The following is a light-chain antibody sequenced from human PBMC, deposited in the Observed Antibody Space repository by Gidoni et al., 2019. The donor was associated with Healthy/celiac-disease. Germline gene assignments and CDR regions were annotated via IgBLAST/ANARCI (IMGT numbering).Light chain of an antibody. V-gene: IGLV3-1*01. Sequence: SYDLTPPPSLSVSPGQTASITCSGDKLGDKYACWYQQKPGQSPVLVIYQDSKRPSGIPERFSGSNSGNTATLTISGTQAMDEADYYCQAWDSSTGVFGGGTKLTVL. CDR3: QAWDSSTGV. CDR1: KLGDKY. J-gene: IGLJ3*02. CDR2: QDS.